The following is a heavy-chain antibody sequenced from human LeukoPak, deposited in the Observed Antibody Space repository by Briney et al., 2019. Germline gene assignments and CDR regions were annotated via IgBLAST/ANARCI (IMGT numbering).Heavy chain of an antibody. CDR3: AGEHDSSGYY. CDR1: GFTFSDYY. CDR2: ISRGGSSI. J-gene: IGHJ4*02. V-gene: IGHV3-11*01. Sequence: RGSLRLSCSASGFTFSDYYMNWIRQAPGKGLEWVSYISRGGSSIYYADSVKGRFTISRDNAKNSLYLQMNSLRAEDTAVYYCAGEHDSSGYYWGQGTLVTVSS. D-gene: IGHD3-22*01.